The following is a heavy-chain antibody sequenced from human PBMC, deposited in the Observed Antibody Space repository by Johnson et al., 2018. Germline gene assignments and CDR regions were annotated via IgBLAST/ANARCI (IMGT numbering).Heavy chain of an antibody. Sequence: QVQLVESGGGVVQPGRSLRLSCAASGFTFSSYAMHWVRQAPGKGLEWVAVISYDGSNKNYADSVKGRFTISRDNSKTTLYRQFNSLSAGDTAVVYCARERGPIYWGGDGYGAFDIWGQGTMVTVSS. CDR2: ISYDGSNK. CDR1: GFTFSSYA. J-gene: IGHJ3*02. CDR3: ARERGPIYWGGDGYGAFDI. D-gene: IGHD2-21*02. V-gene: IGHV3-30-3*01.